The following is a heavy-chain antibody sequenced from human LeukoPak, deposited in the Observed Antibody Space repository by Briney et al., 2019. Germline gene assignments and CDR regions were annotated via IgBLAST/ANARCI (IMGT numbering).Heavy chain of an antibody. CDR3: AKGRGSSWPTFFDY. CDR1: GFTFDDYA. J-gene: IGHJ4*02. D-gene: IGHD6-13*01. Sequence: GRSLRLSCAASGFTFDDYAMHWVRHTPGKGLEWVSGISWNSGSIAYADSVKGRFTISRDNAKDSLYLQMNSLRAEDMALYYCAKGRGSSWPTFFDYWGQGTLVTVSS. CDR2: ISWNSGSI. V-gene: IGHV3-9*03.